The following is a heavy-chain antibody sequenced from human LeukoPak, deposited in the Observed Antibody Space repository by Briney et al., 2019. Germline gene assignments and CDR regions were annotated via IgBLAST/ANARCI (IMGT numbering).Heavy chain of an antibody. CDR2: ITTYNANT. V-gene: IGHV1-18*01. J-gene: IGHJ4*02. CDR1: GYTLSSYG. CDR3: ARGVPRGHYYNDY. Sequence: ASVKVSCKASGYTLSSYGISGVPQAPGQGLVWMGWITTYNANTRFAQKFQGRVSLTSDTSTNTAYMELGSLRSDDTAVYYCARGVPRGHYYNDYWGRGTLVTVSS. D-gene: IGHD3-10*01.